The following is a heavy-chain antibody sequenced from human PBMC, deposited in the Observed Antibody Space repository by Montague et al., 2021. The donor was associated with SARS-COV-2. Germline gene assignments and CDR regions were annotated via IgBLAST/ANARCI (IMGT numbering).Heavy chain of an antibody. CDR3: ARAGSQRFFEF. Sequence: SETLSLTCAVNSGSLRNYYWSWIRQPPGKGLEWIGEIRLPGGTNYDPSLKGRVTISLDTSNNHVSLSLNSVTTADTAVYFCARAGSQRFFEFWGRGTLVTVSS. CDR2: IRLPGGT. CDR1: SGSLRNYY. J-gene: IGHJ2*01. V-gene: IGHV4-34*01. D-gene: IGHD1-1*01.